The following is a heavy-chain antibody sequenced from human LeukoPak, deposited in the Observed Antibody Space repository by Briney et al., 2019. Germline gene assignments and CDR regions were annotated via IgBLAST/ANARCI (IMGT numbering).Heavy chain of an antibody. D-gene: IGHD6-13*01. Sequence: PGGSPRLSCATSGFTFSSNWMSWVRHVPGRGLDWVANIKPDGSAQYYAASVKGRFTVSRDNAKNSVYLQMNSLRVEDTAVYYCARPNNSSWHNWGQGTLVTVSA. CDR1: GFTFSSNW. CDR2: IKPDGSAQ. J-gene: IGHJ4*02. V-gene: IGHV3-7*01. CDR3: ARPNNSSWHN.